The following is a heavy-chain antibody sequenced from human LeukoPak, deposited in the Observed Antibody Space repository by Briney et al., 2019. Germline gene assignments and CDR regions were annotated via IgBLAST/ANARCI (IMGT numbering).Heavy chain of an antibody. D-gene: IGHD6-13*01. CDR3: AKDRRIAAAGSYNWFDP. CDR1: GFTFSSYA. CDR2: ISGSGGST. Sequence: GSLRLSCAASGFTFSSYAMSWVRQAPGKGLEWVSAISGSGGSTYYADSVKGRFTISRDNSKNTLYLQMNSLRAEDTAVYYCAKDRRIAAAGSYNWFDPWGQGTLVTVSS. V-gene: IGHV3-23*01. J-gene: IGHJ5*02.